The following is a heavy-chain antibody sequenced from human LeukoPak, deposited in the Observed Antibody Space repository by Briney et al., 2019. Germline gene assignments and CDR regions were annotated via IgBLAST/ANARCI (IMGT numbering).Heavy chain of an antibody. D-gene: IGHD6-13*01. CDR2: IRYDGSNK. CDR3: ARGRKDSSRNNWFDP. CDR1: GFTFSSYG. V-gene: IGHV3-30*02. Sequence: GGSLRLSCAASGFTFSSYGMHWVRQAPGKGLEWVAFIRYDGSNKYYADSVKGRFTISRDNSKNTLYLQMNSLRAEDTAVYYCARGRKDSSRNNWFDPWGQGTLVTVSS. J-gene: IGHJ5*02.